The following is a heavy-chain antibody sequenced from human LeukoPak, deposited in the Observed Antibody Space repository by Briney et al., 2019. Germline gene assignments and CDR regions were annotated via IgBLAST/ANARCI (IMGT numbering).Heavy chain of an antibody. CDR3: AKERFSYTNIWSPRDYNWFAP. CDR2: TYYRSKWYN. J-gene: IGHJ5*02. V-gene: IGHV6-1*01. CDR1: GDSVSSNSAA. Sequence: SQTLSLTCAISGDSVSSNSAAWNWIRQSPSRGLEWLGRTYYRSKWYNDYAVSVKSRITINPDTSKDQFSLQLNSVTPEDTAVYYCAKERFSYTNIWSPRDYNWFAPWGQGTLVTVSS. D-gene: IGHD6-13*01.